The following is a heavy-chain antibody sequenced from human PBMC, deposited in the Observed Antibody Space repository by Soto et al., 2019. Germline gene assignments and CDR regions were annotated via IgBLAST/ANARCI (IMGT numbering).Heavy chain of an antibody. Sequence: GASVKVSCKSSGYTFTNYNIHWVRQAPGQRLEWMGWINAGNGNTKYSQKFQGRVTITRDTSASTAYMELGSLRSEDTAVYYCAPSMQGYNTWFDSWGQGTPVTVSS. CDR2: INAGNGNT. J-gene: IGHJ5*01. CDR3: APSMQGYNTWFDS. V-gene: IGHV1-3*01. D-gene: IGHD5-12*01. CDR1: GYTFTNYN.